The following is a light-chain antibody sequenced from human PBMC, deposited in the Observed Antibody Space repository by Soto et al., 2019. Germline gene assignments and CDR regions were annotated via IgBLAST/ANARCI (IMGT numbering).Light chain of an antibody. CDR1: SSDVGGYDY. Sequence: QAVLTQPRSVSGSPGQSVTISCTGTSSDVGGYDYVSWYQQHPGKAPKLMIYDVNKRPSGVPDRFSGSKSGNTASLTISGLQADDESDYYCCSYAGSYSGVFGGGTKVTVL. V-gene: IGLV2-11*01. CDR2: DVN. J-gene: IGLJ2*01. CDR3: CSYAGSYSGV.